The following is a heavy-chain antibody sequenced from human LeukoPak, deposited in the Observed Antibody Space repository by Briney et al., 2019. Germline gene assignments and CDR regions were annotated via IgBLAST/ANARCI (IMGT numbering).Heavy chain of an antibody. D-gene: IGHD5-24*01. J-gene: IGHJ4*02. V-gene: IGHV1-2*02. Sequence: ASVKVSCKASGYRFIDHYVHWVRQAPGQGLEWMGWINPNSGDTHSPLKFQGRVTMTRDTSISTAYMEVSWLTFNDTAVYFCAKNAGYNGAYYFDHWGQGTLLAVSS. CDR2: INPNSGDT. CDR1: GYRFIDHY. CDR3: AKNAGYNGAYYFDH.